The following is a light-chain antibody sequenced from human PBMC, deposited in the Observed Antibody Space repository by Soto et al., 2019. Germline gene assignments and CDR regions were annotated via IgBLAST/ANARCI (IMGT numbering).Light chain of an antibody. CDR3: AACDDTRSGDWV. CDR1: ISNVGSNY. CDR2: RDN. J-gene: IGLJ3*02. Sequence: QSVLSQPPSASGTPGQRVTISCSGSISNVGSNYVYWYQQLPGTAPKLLIYRDNQRPSGVPDRCSASKSGTSAYLAISGLRSDDEAVYYCAACDDTRSGDWVFGGGTKLTVL. V-gene: IGLV1-47*01.